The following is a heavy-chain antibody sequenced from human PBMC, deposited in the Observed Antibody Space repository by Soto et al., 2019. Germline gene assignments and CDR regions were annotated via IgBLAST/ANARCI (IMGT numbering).Heavy chain of an antibody. CDR3: AIGLGTNGLDV. J-gene: IGHJ6*02. CDR1: GYKFTTYG. V-gene: IGHV1-18*04. Sequence: QVQLLQSGAEVKKPGASVKDSCKASGYKFTTYGITWVRQAPGQGLEWLGGISTYNGNTDYAQNLQDRVTMTTETSTSTAYLEVRSLTSDDTAGYFCAIGLGTNGLDVWGQGTTVTVSS. D-gene: IGHD7-27*01. CDR2: ISTYNGNT.